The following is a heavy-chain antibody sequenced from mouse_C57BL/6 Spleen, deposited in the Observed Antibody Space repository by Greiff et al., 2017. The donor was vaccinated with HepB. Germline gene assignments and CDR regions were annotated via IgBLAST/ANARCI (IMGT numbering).Heavy chain of an antibody. Sequence: VQLQQSGPGLVQPSQSLSITCTVSGFSLTSYGVHWVRQSPGKGLEWLGVIWSGGSTDYNAAFISRLSISKDNSKSQVFFKMNSLQADDTAIYYCATAYYSNYPYAMDYWGQGTSVTVSS. V-gene: IGHV2-2*01. CDR1: GFSLTSYG. CDR2: IWSGGST. D-gene: IGHD2-5*01. J-gene: IGHJ4*01. CDR3: ATAYYSNYPYAMDY.